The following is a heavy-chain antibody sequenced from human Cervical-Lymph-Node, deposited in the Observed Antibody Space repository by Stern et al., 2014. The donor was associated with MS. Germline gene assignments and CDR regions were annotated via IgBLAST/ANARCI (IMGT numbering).Heavy chain of an antibody. CDR3: ARVRSGSTLGVDY. J-gene: IGHJ4*02. D-gene: IGHD6-19*01. Sequence: VQLVESGGGVVQPGRSLRLSCAASGFTFNFFDMHWVRRAPGKGLEWVAVIWFDGSDKFYADSVKGRFTISRDNSKKTLYLQMNSLRAEDTAVYYCARVRSGSTLGVDYWGQGTLVTVSS. V-gene: IGHV3-33*01. CDR1: GFTFNFFD. CDR2: IWFDGSDK.